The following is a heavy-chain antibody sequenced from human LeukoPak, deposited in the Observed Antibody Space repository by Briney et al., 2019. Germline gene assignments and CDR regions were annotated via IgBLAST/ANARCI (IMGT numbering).Heavy chain of an antibody. V-gene: IGHV4-39*01. CDR2: IYYSGST. J-gene: IGHJ4*02. CDR3: AARYCSSTTCLFDY. Sequence: PSETLSLTCTLSGGSISSSGYYWGWVRQPPGKGLEWIGSIYYSGSTYYNPSLKSRVTISEDTSKNQFSLKLSSVTAADTAVYYCAARYCSSTTCLFDYWGQGTLVSVSS. D-gene: IGHD2-2*01. CDR1: GGSISSSGYY.